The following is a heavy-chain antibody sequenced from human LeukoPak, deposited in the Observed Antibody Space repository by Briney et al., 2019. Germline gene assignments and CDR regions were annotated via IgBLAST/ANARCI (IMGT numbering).Heavy chain of an antibody. CDR2: IIPILGIA. CDR3: ARAEHYYDSSGRWDY. J-gene: IGHJ4*02. Sequence: ASVKVSCKASGGTFSSYAISWVRQAPGQGLEWMGRIIPILGIANYAQKFQGRVTITADKSTSTAYMELSSLRSEDTAVYYCARAEHYYDSSGRWDYWGQGTLVTVSS. CDR1: GGTFSSYA. D-gene: IGHD3-22*01. V-gene: IGHV1-69*04.